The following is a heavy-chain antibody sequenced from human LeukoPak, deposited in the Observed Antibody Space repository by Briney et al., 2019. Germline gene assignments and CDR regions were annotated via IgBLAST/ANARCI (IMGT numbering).Heavy chain of an antibody. V-gene: IGHV3-23*01. J-gene: IGHJ5*02. Sequence: GGSLRLSCAASGFTFSSYSMNWVRQAPGKGLEWVSGISGNGGTTYYADSVKGRFTISRDNSKNTLYLQMNSLRAEDTAVYYCAKGGFTVTTRFDPWGQGTLVTVSS. CDR1: GFTFSSYS. D-gene: IGHD4-17*01. CDR2: ISGNGGTT. CDR3: AKGGFTVTTRFDP.